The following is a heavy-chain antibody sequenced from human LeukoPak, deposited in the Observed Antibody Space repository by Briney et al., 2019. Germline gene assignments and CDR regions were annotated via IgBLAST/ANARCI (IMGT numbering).Heavy chain of an antibody. V-gene: IGHV3-30*18. D-gene: IGHD4-17*01. CDR3: AKRVTVTTKYFDS. J-gene: IGHJ4*02. CDR2: ISYDGSNK. CDR1: GFTFSSNA. Sequence: GGSLRLSCAASGFTFSSNAMHWVRQAPGKGLEWVAFISYDGSNKYYADSVKGRFTISRDNSKNTLYLQMNSLRAEDTAVYYCAKRVTVTTKYFDSWGQGTLVTVSS.